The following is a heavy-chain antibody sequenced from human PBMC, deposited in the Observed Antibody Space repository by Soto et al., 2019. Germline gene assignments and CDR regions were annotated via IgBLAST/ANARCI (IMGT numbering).Heavy chain of an antibody. CDR1: GFTFSSYG. Sequence: QVQLVESGGGVVQPGRSLRLSCAASGFTFSSYGMHWVRQAPGKGLEWVAVISYDGSNKYYADSVKGRFTISRDNSKNTLYLQMNSLRAEDTAVYYCAKAINPHDYYYYGMDVWGQGTTVTVSS. D-gene: IGHD2-21*01. J-gene: IGHJ6*02. CDR3: AKAINPHDYYYYGMDV. V-gene: IGHV3-30*18. CDR2: ISYDGSNK.